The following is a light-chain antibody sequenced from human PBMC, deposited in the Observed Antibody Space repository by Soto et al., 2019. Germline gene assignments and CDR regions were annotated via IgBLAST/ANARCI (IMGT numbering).Light chain of an antibody. CDR1: SSDIGAGFD. V-gene: IGLV1-40*01. Sequence: QCVLTQPPSGSGAPGRRGTISCSVSSSDIGAGFDVHWYQHLPATAPKLLIYGNTNRPSGLPARSSGCKSGNSGSLVTSRLQHEDEADPYCQSYENSRTGFYVFGTGTKVTVL. CDR2: GNT. J-gene: IGLJ1*01. CDR3: QSYENSRTGFYV.